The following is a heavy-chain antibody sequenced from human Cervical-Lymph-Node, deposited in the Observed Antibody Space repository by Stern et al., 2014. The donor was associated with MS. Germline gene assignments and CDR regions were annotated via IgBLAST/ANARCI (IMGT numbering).Heavy chain of an antibody. Sequence: VQLVESGAEVKKPGASVKVSCKASGYSFTNYYIHWVRQAPGQGLEWMGVINPSGASTSYAQKFQGRVTMTSDTSTSIVYMELSSLRSEDTAVFYCARSFYYDTTGYYNRYFDYWGQGTLVTVSS. CDR2: INPSGAST. D-gene: IGHD3-22*01. J-gene: IGHJ4*02. CDR3: ARSFYYDTTGYYNRYFDY. CDR1: GYSFTNYY. V-gene: IGHV1-46*01.